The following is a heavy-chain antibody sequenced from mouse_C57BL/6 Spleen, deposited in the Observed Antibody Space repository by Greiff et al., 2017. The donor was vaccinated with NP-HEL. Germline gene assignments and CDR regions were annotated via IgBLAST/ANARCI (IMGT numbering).Heavy chain of an antibody. D-gene: IGHD2-2*01. CDR3: ASLWLRRVYYAMDY. Sequence: VQVVESGPGLVAPSQSLSITCTVSGFSLTSYGVSWVRQPPGKGLEWLGVIWGDGSTNYHSALISRLSISKNNSKSQVFLKLNSLQTDDTATYYCASLWLRRVYYAMDYWGQGTSVTVSS. J-gene: IGHJ4*01. CDR1: GFSLTSYG. CDR2: IWGDGST. V-gene: IGHV2-3*01.